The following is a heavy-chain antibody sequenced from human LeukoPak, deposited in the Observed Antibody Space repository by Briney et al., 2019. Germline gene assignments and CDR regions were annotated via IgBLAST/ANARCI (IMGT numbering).Heavy chain of an antibody. CDR3: AKDLGYGGNPFDP. D-gene: IGHD4-23*01. J-gene: IGHJ5*02. CDR2: ISYDGSNK. CDR1: GFTFSSYG. Sequence: GGSLRLSCAVSGFTFSSYGMHWVRQAPGKGLEWVAVISYDGSNKYYADSVKGRFTISRDNSKNTLYLQMNSLRAEDTAVYYCAKDLGYGGNPFDPWGQGTLVTVSS. V-gene: IGHV3-30*18.